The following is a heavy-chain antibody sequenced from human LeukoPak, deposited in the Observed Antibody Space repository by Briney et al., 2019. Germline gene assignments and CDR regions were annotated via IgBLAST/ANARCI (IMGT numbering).Heavy chain of an antibody. D-gene: IGHD3-10*01. J-gene: IGHJ4*02. V-gene: IGHV3-23*01. CDR2: IISSGGT. CDR1: GFTFSSYA. Sequence: GGSLGLSCAASGFTFSSYAMTWVRQAPGQGLEWVSGIISSGGTYYADSVKGRFTISRDNSKNTLYVQMNSLRAEDTAVYYCAKSVGSGSYYNNDCWGQGTLVTVSS. CDR3: AKSVGSGSYYNNDC.